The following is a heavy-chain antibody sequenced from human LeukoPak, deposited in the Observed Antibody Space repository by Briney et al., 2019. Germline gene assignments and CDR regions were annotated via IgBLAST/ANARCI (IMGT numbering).Heavy chain of an antibody. D-gene: IGHD4-17*01. CDR3: ARIGGDYVYGVDY. J-gene: IGHJ4*02. V-gene: IGHV1-2*02. CDR1: GYTFTGCY. Sequence: ASVKVSCKASGYTFTGCYMHWVRQAPGQGLEWMGWINPNSGGTNYAQKFQGRVTMTRDTSISTAYTELSRLRSDDTAVYYCARIGGDYVYGVDYWGQGTLVTVSS. CDR2: INPNSGGT.